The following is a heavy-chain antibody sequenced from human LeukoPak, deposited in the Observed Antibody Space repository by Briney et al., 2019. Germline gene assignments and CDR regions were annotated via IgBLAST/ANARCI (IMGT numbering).Heavy chain of an antibody. CDR1: GYSISSGYY. CDR2: IYHSGST. J-gene: IGHJ4*02. V-gene: IGHV4-38-2*02. D-gene: IGHD1-26*01. CDR3: ARAQAYSGRIFDY. Sequence: SETLSLTCTVSGYSISSGYYWGWIRQPPGKGLEWIGSIYHSGSTYYNPSLKSRVTISVDTSKNQFSLQLNSVTPEDTALHYCARAQAYSGRIFDYWGQGTLVTVSS.